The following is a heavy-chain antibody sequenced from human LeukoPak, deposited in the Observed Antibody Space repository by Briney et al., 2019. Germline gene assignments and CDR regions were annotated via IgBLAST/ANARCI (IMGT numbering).Heavy chain of an antibody. D-gene: IGHD3-3*01. CDR1: GYSISSGYY. CDR2: IYHSGST. J-gene: IGHJ5*02. V-gene: IGHV4-38-2*01. CDR3: ARRITIFGVVIIPAWFDP. Sequence: PSETLSLTCAVSGYSISSGYYWGWIRPPPGKGLEWIGSIYHSGSTYYNPSLKSRVTISVDTSKNQFSLKLSSVTAADTAVYYCARRITIFGVVIIPAWFDPWGQGTLVTVSS.